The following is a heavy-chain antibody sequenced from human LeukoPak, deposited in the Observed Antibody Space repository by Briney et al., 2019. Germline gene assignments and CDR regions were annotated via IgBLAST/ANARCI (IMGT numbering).Heavy chain of an antibody. D-gene: IGHD6-6*01. CDR3: AREIVSSVEF. J-gene: IGHJ4*02. Sequence: PSETLSLTCTVSGGSISSYYWSWIRQPPGKGLEWIGSIYHSETTYYNPSIKNRVTISVDTSRNHFSLKLSSVTAADTAVYHCAREIVSSVEFWGQGSLVTVSS. CDR2: IYHSETT. CDR1: GGSISSYY. V-gene: IGHV4-39*02.